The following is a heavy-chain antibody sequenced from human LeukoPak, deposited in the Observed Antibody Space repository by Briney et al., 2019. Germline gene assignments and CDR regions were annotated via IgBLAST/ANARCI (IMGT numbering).Heavy chain of an antibody. J-gene: IGHJ4*02. CDR1: GYTFTSYG. CDR3: ARDRGTAAGSGGDY. Sequence: ASVEVSCKASGYTFTSYGISWVRQAPGQGLEWMGWISAYNGNTNYARKLQGRVTMTTDTSTSTAYMELRSLRSDDTAVYYCARDRGTAAGSGGDYWGQGTLVTVSS. CDR2: ISAYNGNT. D-gene: IGHD6-13*01. V-gene: IGHV1-18*01.